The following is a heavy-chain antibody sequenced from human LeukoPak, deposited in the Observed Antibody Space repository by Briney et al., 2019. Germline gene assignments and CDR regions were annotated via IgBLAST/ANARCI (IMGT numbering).Heavy chain of an antibody. Sequence: ESLKISCKGSGYSFTSYWIGWVRQMPGKGLEWMGIIYPGDSDTRYSPSFRGQVTISADKSISTAYLQWSSLKASDTAMYYCAREYYYGSGSYPDAFDIWGQGTMVTVSS. V-gene: IGHV5-51*01. CDR2: IYPGDSDT. J-gene: IGHJ3*02. D-gene: IGHD3-10*01. CDR3: AREYYYGSGSYPDAFDI. CDR1: GYSFTSYW.